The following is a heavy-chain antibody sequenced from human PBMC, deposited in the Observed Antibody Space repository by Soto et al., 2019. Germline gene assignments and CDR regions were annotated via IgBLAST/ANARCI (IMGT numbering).Heavy chain of an antibody. Sequence: SETLSLTCTVSGGSISSSSYYWGWIRQPPGKGLEWIGSIYYSGSTYYNPSLKSRVTISVDTSKNQFSLKLSSVTAADTAVYYCARNWNYDYYYYYYMDVWGKGTTVTVSS. D-gene: IGHD1-7*01. CDR2: IYYSGST. CDR1: GGSISSSSYY. V-gene: IGHV4-39*01. J-gene: IGHJ6*03. CDR3: ARNWNYDYYYYYYMDV.